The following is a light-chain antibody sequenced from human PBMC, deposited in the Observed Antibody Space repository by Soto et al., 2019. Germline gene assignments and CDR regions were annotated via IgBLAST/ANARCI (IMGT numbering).Light chain of an antibody. Sequence: DIQMTQSPSSLSASVGDRVTITCRASQSISSYLNWYQQKQGKAPKLLIYAASSLQSGVPSRFSGSGSGTDFTLTISSLQPEDCATYYCQQSYSTPYTLGQGTKVEIK. CDR2: AAS. CDR1: QSISSY. J-gene: IGKJ2*01. CDR3: QQSYSTPYT. V-gene: IGKV1-39*01.